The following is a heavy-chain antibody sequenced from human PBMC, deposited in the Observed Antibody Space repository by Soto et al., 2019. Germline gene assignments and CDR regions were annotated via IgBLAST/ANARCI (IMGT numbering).Heavy chain of an antibody. J-gene: IGHJ4*02. Sequence: QVQLVQSGAGVKKPGASVKVSCKASGYTFTNYAMHWVRQAPGHRLEWMGWINAGNDYTKYSQNFKGRVTITRDTSASTTYMELSGLRSEDTAVYYCARGGSILRYFDWTLDYWGQGTLVTVSS. V-gene: IGHV1-3*01. CDR2: INAGNDYT. CDR3: ARGGSILRYFDWTLDY. D-gene: IGHD3-9*01. CDR1: GYTFTNYA.